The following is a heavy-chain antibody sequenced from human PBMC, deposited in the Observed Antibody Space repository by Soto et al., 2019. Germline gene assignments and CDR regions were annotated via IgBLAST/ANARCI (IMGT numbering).Heavy chain of an antibody. D-gene: IGHD6-19*01. CDR2: ISGSGGST. CDR1: GFTFSSYA. CDR3: AKDISGSSGWPNHDAFDI. Sequence: GGSLRLSCAASGFTFSSYAISWVRQAPGKGLEWVSAISGSGGSTYYADSVKGRFTISRDNSKNTLYLQMNSLRAEDTAVYYCAKDISGSSGWPNHDAFDIWGQGTMVTVSS. J-gene: IGHJ3*02. V-gene: IGHV3-23*01.